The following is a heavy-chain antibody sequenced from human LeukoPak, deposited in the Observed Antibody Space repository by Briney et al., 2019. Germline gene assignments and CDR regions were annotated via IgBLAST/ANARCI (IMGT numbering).Heavy chain of an antibody. CDR2: IYTSGST. Sequence: PSETLSLTCTVSGGSISSYYWSWIRQPAGKGREWIGRIYTSGSTNYNPSLKSRVTMSVDTSKNQFSLKLSSVTAADTAVYYCAREGRYYDILTGPQFDPWGQGTLVTVSS. CDR1: GGSISSYY. J-gene: IGHJ5*02. D-gene: IGHD3-9*01. V-gene: IGHV4-4*07. CDR3: AREGRYYDILTGPQFDP.